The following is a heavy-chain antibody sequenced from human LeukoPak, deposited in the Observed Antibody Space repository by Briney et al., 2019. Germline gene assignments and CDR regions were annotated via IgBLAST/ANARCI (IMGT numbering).Heavy chain of an antibody. D-gene: IGHD5-18*01. V-gene: IGHV3-30*02. CDR3: ARGRGYSHSNWVDP. Sequence: GGSQRLSCAASGFTFSSYAMSWVRQAPGKGLEWVAFIRYDGSNKYYADSVKGRFTISRDNSKNTLYLQMNSLRAEDTAVYYCARGRGYSHSNWVDPWGQGTMVTVSA. CDR2: IRYDGSNK. CDR1: GFTFSSYA. J-gene: IGHJ5*02.